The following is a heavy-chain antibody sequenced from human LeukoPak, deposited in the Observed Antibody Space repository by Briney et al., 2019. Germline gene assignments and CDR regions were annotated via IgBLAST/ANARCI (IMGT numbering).Heavy chain of an antibody. V-gene: IGHV3-15*01. Sequence: GGSLRLSCAASACTFSNAWMSWLRQAPGKGLEWVGRMKSKTDGGTRDYATPVKDRFNILRDDTKNTRYLQMNSLKTEDTAVYDCTLSTMIVVVWGQGTMVTISS. CDR1: ACTFSNAW. D-gene: IGHD3-22*01. CDR2: MKSKTDGGTR. CDR3: TLSTMIVVV. J-gene: IGHJ3*01.